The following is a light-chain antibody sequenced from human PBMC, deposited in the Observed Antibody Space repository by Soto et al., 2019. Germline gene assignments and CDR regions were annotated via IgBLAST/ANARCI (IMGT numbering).Light chain of an antibody. CDR3: CSSADSSTPHV. Sequence: QSVLTQPASVSGSPGQSITISCTGTSDDVASYYYVSWYQQHPGKAPKLMIYEFNKRPSGISSRFSGSTSGNTASLTISGLQAEDEADYYCCSSADSSTPHVFGTGTKLTVL. CDR1: SDDVASYYY. V-gene: IGLV2-23*02. J-gene: IGLJ1*01. CDR2: EFN.